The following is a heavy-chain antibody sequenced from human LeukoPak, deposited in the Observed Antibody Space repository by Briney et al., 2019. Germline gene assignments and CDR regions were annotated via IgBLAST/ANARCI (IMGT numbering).Heavy chain of an antibody. V-gene: IGHV3-48*01. CDR2: ISSSSSTV. CDR3: ARDRFYGDERVGAFDI. CDR1: GFTFSDYS. D-gene: IGHD4-17*01. Sequence: GGSLRLSCAASGFTFSDYSMNWVRQAPGKGLEWVSYISSSSSTVYYADSVKGRFTISRDNAKNSLYLQMNSLRAEDTAVYYCARDRFYGDERVGAFDIWGQGTMVAVSS. J-gene: IGHJ3*02.